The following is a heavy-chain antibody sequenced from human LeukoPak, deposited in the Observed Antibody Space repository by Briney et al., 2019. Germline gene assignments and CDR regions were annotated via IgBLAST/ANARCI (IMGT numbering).Heavy chain of an antibody. CDR1: GYAFTDYG. Sequence: GASVKVSCKASGYAFTDYGISWVRQAPGQGLEWMGWISAYNGNIDYAQKFQGRVTMTTDTSTNAAYVELRSLTSDDTAVYYCARVGQYCSSISCFDYWGQGTLVTVSS. J-gene: IGHJ4*02. CDR3: ARVGQYCSSISCFDY. V-gene: IGHV1-18*01. D-gene: IGHD2-2*01. CDR2: ISAYNGNI.